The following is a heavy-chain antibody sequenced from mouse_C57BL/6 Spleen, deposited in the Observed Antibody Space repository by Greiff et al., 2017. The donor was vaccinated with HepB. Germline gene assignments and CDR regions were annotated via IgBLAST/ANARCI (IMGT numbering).Heavy chain of an antibody. D-gene: IGHD2-1*01. Sequence: EVQLQQSGPELVKPGASVKISCKASGYTFTDYYMNWVKQSHGKSLEWIGDINPNNGGTSYNQKFKGKATLTVDKSSSTAYMELRSLTSEDSAVYYCARMKDGNYAEYYFDYWGQGTTLTVSS. CDR2: INPNNGGT. V-gene: IGHV1-26*01. J-gene: IGHJ2*01. CDR1: GYTFTDYY. CDR3: ARMKDGNYAEYYFDY.